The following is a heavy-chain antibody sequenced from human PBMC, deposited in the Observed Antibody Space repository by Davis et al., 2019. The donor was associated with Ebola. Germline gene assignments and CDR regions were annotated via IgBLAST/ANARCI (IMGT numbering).Heavy chain of an antibody. Sequence: KVSCKGSGYSFSTYWIGWVRQMPGKGLEWMGIIYPGDSETRYNPSFQGQVTISADKSISTAYLQWSSLKASDTAMYYCARQYDSAGYYYGMAVWGQGTTVTVSS. CDR1: GYSFSTYW. CDR2: IYPGDSET. V-gene: IGHV5-51*01. CDR3: ARQYDSAGYYYGMAV. D-gene: IGHD3-22*01. J-gene: IGHJ6*02.